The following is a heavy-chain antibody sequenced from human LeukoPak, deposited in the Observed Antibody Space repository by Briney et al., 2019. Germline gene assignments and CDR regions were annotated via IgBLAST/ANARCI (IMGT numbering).Heavy chain of an antibody. Sequence: SVKVSCKTSGCTFSSSAITWVRQAPGQGLEWMGRIIPVLNITTYAQKFQGSDTITADTSTCTVYLELSSLRSEETAVYYCARDQGLTAPPPYGLDVWGQGTTVIVSS. CDR2: IIPVLNIT. J-gene: IGHJ6*02. CDR1: GCTFSSSA. D-gene: IGHD5-18*01. CDR3: ARDQGLTAPPPYGLDV. V-gene: IGHV1-69*04.